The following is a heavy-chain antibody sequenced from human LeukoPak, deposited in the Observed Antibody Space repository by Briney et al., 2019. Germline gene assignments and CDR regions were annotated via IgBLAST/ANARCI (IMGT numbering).Heavy chain of an antibody. J-gene: IGHJ2*01. V-gene: IGHV1-2*02. CDR2: INVNNGDT. Sequence: ASVKVSCKASGYTXTGYYMHWVRQAPGQGFEWMGWINVNNGDTRYAQKFQGRVTVTRDTSVSTAYMEVSRLRSDDTAVYYCARDPPTEGWDFDLWGRGTLVTVSS. CDR3: ARDPPTEGWDFDL. CDR1: GYTXTGYY. D-gene: IGHD2-21*02.